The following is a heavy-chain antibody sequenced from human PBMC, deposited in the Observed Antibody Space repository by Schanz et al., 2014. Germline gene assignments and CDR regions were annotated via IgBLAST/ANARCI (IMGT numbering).Heavy chain of an antibody. CDR1: GFTFNNYD. CDR2: ISGGGGSA. Sequence: EVQLVESGGGLVQPGGSLRLSCAASGFTFNNYDMNWVRLVPGKGLECVSGISGGGGSAYYADSVKGRFTISRDNSKNTLYLQMNSLRAEDTAVYYCARDLAFGGVYDRHSDSWGQGTLVTVSS. CDR3: ARDLAFGGVYDRHSDS. D-gene: IGHD3-16*01. V-gene: IGHV3-23*04. J-gene: IGHJ4*02.